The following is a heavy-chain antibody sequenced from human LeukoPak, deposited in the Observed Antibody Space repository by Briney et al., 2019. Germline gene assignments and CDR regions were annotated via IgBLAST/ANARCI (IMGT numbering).Heavy chain of an antibody. Sequence: PGGSLRLSCAASGFTVSSNYMNWVRQAPGKGLEWVSIIYSGGNTHYADSVKGRFTISRDNSQNTLYLQMNSLRVEDTAVYYCVGGRGWLPDYWGQGTLVTVSS. D-gene: IGHD6-19*01. J-gene: IGHJ4*02. CDR3: VGGRGWLPDY. CDR1: GFTVSSNY. CDR2: IYSGGNT. V-gene: IGHV3-53*01.